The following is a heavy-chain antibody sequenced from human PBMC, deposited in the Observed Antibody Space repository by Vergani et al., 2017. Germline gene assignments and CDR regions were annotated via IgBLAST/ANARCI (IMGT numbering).Heavy chain of an antibody. CDR2: IYPGDSDT. CDR3: ARHGSSGSYYKDGIDV. Sequence: EVQVVQSGAEVKKPGESLKISCKGSGYTFTSYWIGWVRQLPGKGLEWMGIIYPGDSDTRYSPSFQGQVTISADKSISTAYLQWSSLKASDTARYYCARHGSSGSYYKDGIDVWGQGTTVTVSS. CDR1: GYTFTSYW. J-gene: IGHJ6*02. V-gene: IGHV5-51*01. D-gene: IGHD3-10*01.